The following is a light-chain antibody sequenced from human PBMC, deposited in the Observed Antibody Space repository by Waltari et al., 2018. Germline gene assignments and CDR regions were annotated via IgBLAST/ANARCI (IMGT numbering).Light chain of an antibody. CDR2: DVS. J-gene: IGLJ2*01. Sequence: QSALTQPPSASGSPGQSVTISCTGTSSDVGAYDYVSWYQHHPGKAPKLLISDVSKLPSGVPDRCSGSRSGNTASLAVSGLQAEDEADYYCSSYAGSNNLVFGGGTKLTVL. CDR3: SSYAGSNNLV. V-gene: IGLV2-8*01. CDR1: SSDVGAYDY.